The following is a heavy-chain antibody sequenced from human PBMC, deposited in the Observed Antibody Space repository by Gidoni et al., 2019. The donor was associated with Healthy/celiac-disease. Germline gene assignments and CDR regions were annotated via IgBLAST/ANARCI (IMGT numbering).Heavy chain of an antibody. J-gene: IGHJ3*02. CDR1: GFTFSSYS. Sequence: EVQLVESGGGLVQPGGSLRLSCAASGFTFSSYSINWVRQAPGKGLEWVSYISSSSSTIYYADSVKGRFTISRDNAKNSLYLQMNSLRAEDTAVYYCAIDENDILTGEYRANAFDIWGQGTMVTVSS. CDR2: ISSSSSTI. V-gene: IGHV3-48*04. CDR3: AIDENDILTGEYRANAFDI. D-gene: IGHD3-9*01.